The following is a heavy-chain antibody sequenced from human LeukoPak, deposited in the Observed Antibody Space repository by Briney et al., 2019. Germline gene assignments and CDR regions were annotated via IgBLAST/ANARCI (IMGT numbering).Heavy chain of an antibody. J-gene: IGHJ3*02. V-gene: IGHV4-4*02. CDR1: GGSISSSNW. Sequence: SETLSLTCAVSGGSISSSNWWSWVRQPPGKGLEWIGEIYHSGSTNYDPSLKSRVTISVDKSKNQFSLKLSSVTAADTAVYYCARGSGWLDMAFDIWGQGTMVTVSS. CDR3: ARGSGWLDMAFDI. D-gene: IGHD6-19*01. CDR2: IYHSGST.